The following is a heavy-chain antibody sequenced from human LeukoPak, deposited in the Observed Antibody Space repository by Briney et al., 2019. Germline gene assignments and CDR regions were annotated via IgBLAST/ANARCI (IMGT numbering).Heavy chain of an antibody. J-gene: IGHJ6*02. CDR3: AKAQTHYYYGVDV. V-gene: IGHV3-23*01. Sequence: GGSLRLSCAASGFIFSNYAMSWVRQAPEKGLEWVSGISGSGGSTYSADSVKGRFTISRDNSKNTLYLQMNSLRAEDTAVYYCAKAQTHYYYGVDVWGQGTTVTVSS. CDR2: ISGSGGST. CDR1: GFIFSNYA.